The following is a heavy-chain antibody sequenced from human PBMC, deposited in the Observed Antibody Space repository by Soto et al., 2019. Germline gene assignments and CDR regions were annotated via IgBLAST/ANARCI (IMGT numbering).Heavy chain of an antibody. Sequence: QVQLQESGPGLVKPSETLSLTCTVSGGSISSYYWSWIRQPAGKGLEWIWRIYTSGSTNYNPSLKGRVTMSVDTSKDQFALKLSSVTAAGTGVYYWATLGYCSSTSCYTGEYWGQGTLVTVSS. CDR2: IYTSGST. V-gene: IGHV4-4*07. D-gene: IGHD2-2*02. CDR3: ATLGYCSSTSCYTGEY. J-gene: IGHJ4*02. CDR1: GGSISSYY.